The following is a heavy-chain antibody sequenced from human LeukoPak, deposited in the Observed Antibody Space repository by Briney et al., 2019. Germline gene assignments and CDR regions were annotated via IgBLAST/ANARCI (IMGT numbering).Heavy chain of an antibody. CDR1: GGTFSSYA. CDR2: IIPIFGTA. Sequence: SVKVSCKASGGTFSSYAISWVRQAPGQGLEWMGGIIPIFGTANYAQKFQGRVTITADESTSTAYMELSSLRSEDTAVYYCARKKGSSSAFDIWGQGTMVTVSS. CDR3: ARKKGSSSAFDI. D-gene: IGHD6-6*01. V-gene: IGHV1-69*13. J-gene: IGHJ3*02.